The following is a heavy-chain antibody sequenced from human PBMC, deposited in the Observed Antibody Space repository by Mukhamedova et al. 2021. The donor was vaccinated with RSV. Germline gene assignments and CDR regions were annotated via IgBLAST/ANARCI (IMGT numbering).Heavy chain of an antibody. Sequence: GDSVKGRFTTSRDNSKNTLYLQVNSLRVEDTAVYYCARDLLGGFDYWGQGTLVTVSS. D-gene: IGHD7-27*01. CDR3: ARDLLGGFDY. V-gene: IGHV3-33*01. J-gene: IGHJ4*02.